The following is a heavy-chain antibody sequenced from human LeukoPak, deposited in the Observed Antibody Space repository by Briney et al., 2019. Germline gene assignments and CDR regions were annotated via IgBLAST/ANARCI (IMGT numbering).Heavy chain of an antibody. Sequence: ASVKVSCKASGYTFTGYFLHWVRRAPGQGFEWMGWINPNSGDTYYTQMFQDRVTMTRDTSISTAYMELSSLRSDDTAVYYCARAQSLTAPAGTVANSWGQGTLVTVSS. V-gene: IGHV1-2*02. CDR3: ARAQSLTAPAGTVANS. CDR2: INPNSGDT. CDR1: GYTFTGYF. J-gene: IGHJ4*02. D-gene: IGHD6-13*01.